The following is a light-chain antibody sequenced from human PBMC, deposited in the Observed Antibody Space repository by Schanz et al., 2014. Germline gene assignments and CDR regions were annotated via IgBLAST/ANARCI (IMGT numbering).Light chain of an antibody. CDR3: QAWDGSSDHVV. CDR1: KLGDKY. Sequence: SYELTQPPSMSVSPGQTASITCSGDKLGDKYVSWYQQKAGQSPVLVIHKDTKRPSEIPARFSGSNSGNTATLTISGTQAMDEADYFCQAWDGSSDHVVFGGGTKFTVL. J-gene: IGLJ2*01. V-gene: IGLV3-1*01. CDR2: KDT.